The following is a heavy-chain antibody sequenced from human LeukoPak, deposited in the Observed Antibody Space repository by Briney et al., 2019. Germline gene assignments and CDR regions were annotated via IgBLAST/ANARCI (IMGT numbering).Heavy chain of an antibody. J-gene: IGHJ4*02. CDR1: GFTFSSYE. D-gene: IGHD2-21*01. Sequence: GGSLRLSCAASGFTFSSYEMNWVRQAPGKGLEWVSYISSSGSTIYYADSVKGRFTISRDNAKNSLYLQMNSLRAEDTAVYYCAKGFGDLGFDYWGQGTLVTVSS. V-gene: IGHV3-48*03. CDR3: AKGFGDLGFDY. CDR2: ISSSGSTI.